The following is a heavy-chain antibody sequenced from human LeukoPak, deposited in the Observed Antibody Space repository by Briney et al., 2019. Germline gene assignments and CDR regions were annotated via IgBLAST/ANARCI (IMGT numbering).Heavy chain of an antibody. CDR1: GFTFSSYW. D-gene: IGHD2-2*01. CDR3: ARDDIVVVPAAIQYYYYGMDV. V-gene: IGHV3-7*01. J-gene: IGHJ6*02. Sequence: GGSLRLSCAASGFTFSSYWMSWVRQAPGKGLEWVANIKQDGSEKYYVDSVKGRFTISRDNAKNSLYLQMHSLRAEDTAVYYCARDDIVVVPAAIQYYYYGMDVWGQGTTVTVSS. CDR2: IKQDGSEK.